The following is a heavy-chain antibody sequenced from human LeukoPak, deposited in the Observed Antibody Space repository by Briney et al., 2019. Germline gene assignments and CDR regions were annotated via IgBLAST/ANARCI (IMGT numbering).Heavy chain of an antibody. V-gene: IGHV3-30*02. D-gene: IGHD3-22*01. J-gene: IGHJ5*02. CDR3: ARDRTPTDSSGYVGYWFDP. Sequence: GGSLRLSCAASGFTFSSYGMHWVRQAPGKGLEWVAFIRYDGSNKYYADSVKGRFTISRDNAKNSLYLQMNSLRAEDTAVYYCARDRTPTDSSGYVGYWFDPWGQGTLVTVSS. CDR2: IRYDGSNK. CDR1: GFTFSSYG.